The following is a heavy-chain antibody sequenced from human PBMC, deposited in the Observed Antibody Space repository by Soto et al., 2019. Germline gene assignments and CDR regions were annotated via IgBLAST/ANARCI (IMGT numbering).Heavy chain of an antibody. J-gene: IGHJ1*01. D-gene: IGHD4-17*01. CDR1: GDYVCGATSNFY. CDR3: SRFTVEQH. CDR2: IYYSGAT. Sequence: RSLDCSVAGDYVCGATSNFYWGWIRQSPGKGLEWIGSIYYSGATNYNPSLESRLTISVDTSENQFSHNLSSVTAADSAVQYSSRFTVEQH. V-gene: IGHV4-61*01.